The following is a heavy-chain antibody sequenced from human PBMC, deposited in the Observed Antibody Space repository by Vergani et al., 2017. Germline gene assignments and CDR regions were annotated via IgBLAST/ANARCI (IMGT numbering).Heavy chain of an antibody. Sequence: EVQLLESGGDLVQPGGSLRLSCAASGFIFSSYWMHWVRQAPGKGLEWVAAIKEDGSEKQYVDSVKGRFTISRDNAKKSLYLQMNSLRGEDTAVYYCARGNSLGSYWGQGTLGTVSS. CDR1: GFIFSSYW. V-gene: IGHV3-7*01. D-gene: IGHD1-7*01. CDR3: ARGNSLGSY. CDR2: IKEDGSEK. J-gene: IGHJ4*02.